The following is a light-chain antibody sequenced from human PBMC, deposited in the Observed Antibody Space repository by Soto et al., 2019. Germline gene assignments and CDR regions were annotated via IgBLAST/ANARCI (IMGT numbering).Light chain of an antibody. J-gene: IGLJ1*01. Sequence: QSVLTQPASVSGSPGQSITISCTGTSSDIGSYNRVSWYQQPPGTAPKLIIYEVNNRPSGVPDRFSGSKSGNTAYLTISGLQAEDEADYYCISFTTSSTYVFGTGTKVTVL. CDR3: ISFTTSSTYV. CDR2: EVN. CDR1: SSDIGSYNR. V-gene: IGLV2-18*02.